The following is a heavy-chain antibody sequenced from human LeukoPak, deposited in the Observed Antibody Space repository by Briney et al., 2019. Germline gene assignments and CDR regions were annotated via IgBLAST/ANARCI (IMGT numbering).Heavy chain of an antibody. D-gene: IGHD3-10*01. CDR2: VYHTGNT. Sequence: PSETLSLTXTVSGGSIRNYYWSWIRQPPGKGLEWIGYVYHTGNTKYNPSLESRATISIDTSKNQCSLKLSSVTAADSAVYYCAKSDGSGSYFDYWGQGTLVTVS. CDR1: GGSIRNYY. J-gene: IGHJ4*02. CDR3: AKSDGSGSYFDY. V-gene: IGHV4-59*03.